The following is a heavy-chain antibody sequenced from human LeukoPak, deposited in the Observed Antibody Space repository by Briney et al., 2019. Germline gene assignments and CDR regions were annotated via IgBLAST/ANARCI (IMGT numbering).Heavy chain of an antibody. Sequence: GVSLRLSCAASGFTFSAYSMNWVRQAPGKGLEWVSSLSSSSTYVYYADSVKGRFTISRDNSKNTLYLQMNSLRTEDTAVYYCAKAEGYDILTGLDYWGQGTLVTVSS. CDR2: LSSSSTYV. J-gene: IGHJ4*02. CDR3: AKAEGYDILTGLDY. V-gene: IGHV3-21*04. CDR1: GFTFSAYS. D-gene: IGHD3-9*01.